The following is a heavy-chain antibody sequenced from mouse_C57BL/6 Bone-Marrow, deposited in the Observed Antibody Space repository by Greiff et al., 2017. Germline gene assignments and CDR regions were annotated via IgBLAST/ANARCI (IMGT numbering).Heavy chain of an antibody. Sequence: QVQLQQPGAELVKPGASVKLSCKASGYTFTSYWMHWVKQRPGQGLEWIGMIHTNSGSTKYNEKFKSKATLTVDKSSSTAYMQLSGVTSEDSAVYYCTSDEYWDRGKGVTVTA. J-gene: IGHJ3*01. CDR3: TSDEY. CDR2: IHTNSGST. V-gene: IGHV1-64*01. CDR1: GYTFTSYW.